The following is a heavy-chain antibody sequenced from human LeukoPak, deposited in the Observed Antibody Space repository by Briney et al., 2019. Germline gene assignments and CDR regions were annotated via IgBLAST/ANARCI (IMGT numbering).Heavy chain of an antibody. Sequence: GGSLRLSCAASGFTFSSYAMNWVRQAPGNGLEWISYSSSGSSTIYYADSVKGRFTISRDNAKNSLYLQMHSLRAEDTAVYYCARGEQDMATMSIDYWGQGALVTVSS. CDR3: ARGEQDMATMSIDY. D-gene: IGHD5-24*01. J-gene: IGHJ4*02. V-gene: IGHV3-48*04. CDR1: GFTFSSYA. CDR2: SSSGSSTI.